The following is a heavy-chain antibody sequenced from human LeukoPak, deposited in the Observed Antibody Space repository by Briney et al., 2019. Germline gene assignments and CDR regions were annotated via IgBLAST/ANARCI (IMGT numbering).Heavy chain of an antibody. CDR3: ARARSGWYLGQFDY. V-gene: IGHV3-30*04. CDR2: ISYDGSNK. D-gene: IGHD6-19*01. CDR1: GFTFGSYA. J-gene: IGHJ4*02. Sequence: GGSLRLSCVVSGFTFGSYAMHWVRQAPGKGLEWVAVISYDGSNKYYADSVKGRFTISRDNSKNTLYLQMNSLRAEDTAVYYCARARSGWYLGQFDYWGQGTLVTVSS.